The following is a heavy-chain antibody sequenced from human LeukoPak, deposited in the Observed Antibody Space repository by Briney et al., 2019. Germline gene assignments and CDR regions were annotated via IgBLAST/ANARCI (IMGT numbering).Heavy chain of an antibody. Sequence: PGGSLRLSCAASGFTFSSYWMHWVRHAPGKGLEWVSRIDNGGSYTSYADYVKGRFTISRDNAKNTLHLQISRLRAEDTAVYYCARDLPISDSSGYYLDYWGQGAVVTVSS. CDR3: ARDLPISDSSGYYLDY. J-gene: IGHJ4*02. V-gene: IGHV3-74*01. D-gene: IGHD3-22*01. CDR2: IDNGGSYT. CDR1: GFTFSSYW.